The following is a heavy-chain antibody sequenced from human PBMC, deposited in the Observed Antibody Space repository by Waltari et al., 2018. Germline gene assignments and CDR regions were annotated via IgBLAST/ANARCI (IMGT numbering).Heavy chain of an antibody. V-gene: IGHV4-4*07. D-gene: IGHD1-26*01. Sequence: QVQLQESGPGLVKPSETLSLTCTISGGSISSHFWSWIRQPAGKGLEWIGRIYTTGSTNFNPYLKRRVTMFRDTAKSLVSLSLSSVAAADTGGYYCARGQSTGGGYGWFDPWGQGTLVTVSS. CDR1: GGSISSHF. CDR3: ARGQSTGGGYGWFDP. J-gene: IGHJ5*02. CDR2: IYTTGST.